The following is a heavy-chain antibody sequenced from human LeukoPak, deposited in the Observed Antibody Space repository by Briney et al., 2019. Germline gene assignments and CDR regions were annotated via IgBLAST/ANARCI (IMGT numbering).Heavy chain of an antibody. Sequence: PGGSLRLSCAASGFTVSSNYMSWVRQAPGKGLEWVSVIYSGGSTYYADSVKGRFAISRDNSKNTLYLQMNSLRAEDTAVYYCARETYYDFWSGYYTANWGQGTLVTVSS. CDR2: IYSGGST. J-gene: IGHJ4*02. V-gene: IGHV3-66*01. CDR1: GFTVSSNY. D-gene: IGHD3-3*01. CDR3: ARETYYDFWSGYYTAN.